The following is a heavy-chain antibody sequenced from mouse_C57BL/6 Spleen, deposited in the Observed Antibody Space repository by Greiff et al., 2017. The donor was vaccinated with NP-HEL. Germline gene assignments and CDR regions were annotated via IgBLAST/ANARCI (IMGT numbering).Heavy chain of an antibody. V-gene: IGHV1-4*01. CDR3: ARSSYYSNLDY. J-gene: IGHJ2*01. CDR1: GYTFTSYT. CDR2: INASSGYT. Sequence: QVQLQQSGAELARPGASVKMSCKASGYTFTSYTMHWVKQRPGQGLEWIGYINASSGYTKYNQKFKDKATLTADKSSSTAYMQLSSLTSEDSAVYYCARSSYYSNLDYWGQGTTLTVSS. D-gene: IGHD2-5*01.